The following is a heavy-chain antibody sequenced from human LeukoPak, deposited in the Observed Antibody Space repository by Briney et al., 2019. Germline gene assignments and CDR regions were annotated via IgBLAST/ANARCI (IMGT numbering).Heavy chain of an antibody. CDR1: GFTFDDYA. D-gene: IGHD3-10*01. Sequence: PGGSLRLSCAASGFTFDDYAMHWVRQAPGKGLEWVSGISWNSGSIGYADSVKGRFTISRDNAKNSLYLQMNSLGPEDTALYYCAKGLYGSEYYYGMDVWGQGTTVTVSS. CDR3: AKGLYGSEYYYGMDV. J-gene: IGHJ6*02. V-gene: IGHV3-9*01. CDR2: ISWNSGSI.